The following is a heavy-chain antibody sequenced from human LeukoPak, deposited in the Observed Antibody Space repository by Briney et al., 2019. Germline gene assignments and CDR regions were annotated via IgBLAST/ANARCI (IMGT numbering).Heavy chain of an antibody. CDR1: GFTFSSYS. CDR2: ISSSSSYI. CDR3: ARGRDFWNPGPFDY. J-gene: IGHJ4*02. D-gene: IGHD1-1*01. Sequence: GGSLRLSCAASGFTFSSYSMNWVRQAPGKGPEWVSSISSSSSYIYYADSVKGRFTISRDNAKNSLYLQMNSLRAEDTAVYYCARGRDFWNPGPFDYWGQGTLVTVSS. V-gene: IGHV3-21*01.